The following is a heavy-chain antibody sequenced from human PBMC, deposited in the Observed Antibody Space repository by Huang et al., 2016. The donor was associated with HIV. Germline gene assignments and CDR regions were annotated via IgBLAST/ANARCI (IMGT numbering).Heavy chain of an antibody. CDR2: IRGTSSNI. V-gene: IGHV3-48*01. J-gene: IGHJ4*02. CDR3: ARTEMEYYYGSSGYYPDY. D-gene: IGHD3-22*01. Sequence: EVQLVESGGALVQPGGSLKLSCVVSGFDFSKYSMNWVRQATGKGLEWVSYIRGTSSNIDYADSVKGRFTISRDNAKNSVFLQMRSLRAEDTALYYCARTEMEYYYGSSGYYPDYWGQGTQVTVSS. CDR1: GFDFSKYS.